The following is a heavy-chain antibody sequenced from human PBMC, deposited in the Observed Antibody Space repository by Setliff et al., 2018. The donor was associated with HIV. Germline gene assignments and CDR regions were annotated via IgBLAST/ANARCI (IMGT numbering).Heavy chain of an antibody. D-gene: IGHD1-26*01. J-gene: IGHJ3*02. Sequence: ASVKVSCKASGYTFTGYYMHWVRQAPGQGLEWMGWINPNSGGTNYAQKFQGWVTMTRDTSIRPAYMELSRLRSDDTAVYYCARGRATISSPELDAFDIWGQGTMVTVSS. CDR2: INPNSGGT. CDR3: ARGRATISSPELDAFDI. V-gene: IGHV1-2*04. CDR1: GYTFTGYY.